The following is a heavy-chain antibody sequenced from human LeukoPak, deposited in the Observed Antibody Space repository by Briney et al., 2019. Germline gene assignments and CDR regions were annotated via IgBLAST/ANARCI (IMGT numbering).Heavy chain of an antibody. J-gene: IGHJ4*02. V-gene: IGHV3-23*01. CDR1: GFTFSSYA. D-gene: IGHD2-2*01. CDR3: AKLGRYCSSTSCYYFDY. Sequence: GGSLRLSCAASGFTFSSYAMSWVRQAPGKGLEWVSAISGSGGSIYYADSVKGRFTISRDNSKNTLYLQMNSLRAEDTAVYYCAKLGRYCSSTSCYYFDYWGQGTLVTVSS. CDR2: ISGSGGSI.